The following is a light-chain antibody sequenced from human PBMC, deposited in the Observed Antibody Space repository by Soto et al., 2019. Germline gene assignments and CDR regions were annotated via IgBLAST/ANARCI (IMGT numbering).Light chain of an antibody. CDR3: ATGDSRRRALL. V-gene: IGLV1-51*01. Sequence: QSVLTQPPAVSAAPGQKVTISCSGSSSNIGDNYVSWYQQLPGTAPQLIISDNHNRPSGIPDRFSGSKSGTSATLGITGLQAGDEGDYYCATGDSRRRALLFGGGTKVTVL. CDR2: DNH. J-gene: IGLJ2*01. CDR1: SSNIGDNY.